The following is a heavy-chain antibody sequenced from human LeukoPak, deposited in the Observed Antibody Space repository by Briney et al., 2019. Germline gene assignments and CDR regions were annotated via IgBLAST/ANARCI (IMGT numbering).Heavy chain of an antibody. D-gene: IGHD3-22*01. Sequence: GGSLRLSCAASGSTVSSNYMSWVRQAPGKGLEWVSVISGSGGSTYYADSVKGRFTISRDNSKNTLYLQMNSLRAEDTAVYYCAKIYDSSGYSFDYWGQGTLVTVSS. V-gene: IGHV3-23*01. CDR2: ISGSGGST. CDR1: GSTVSSNY. CDR3: AKIYDSSGYSFDY. J-gene: IGHJ4*02.